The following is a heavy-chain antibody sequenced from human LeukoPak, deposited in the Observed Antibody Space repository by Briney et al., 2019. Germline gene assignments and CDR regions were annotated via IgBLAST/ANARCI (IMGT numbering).Heavy chain of an antibody. CDR2: INPNSGGT. V-gene: IGHV1-2*02. D-gene: IGHD4-17*01. CDR3: ARAHDYGDYRGFRNWFDP. CDR1: GYTFTGYY. Sequence: GASVKVSCKASGYTFTGYYMHWVRQAPGQGLEWMGWINPNSGGTNYAQRFQGRVTMTRDTSISTAYMELSRLRSDDTAAYYCARAHDYGDYRGFRNWFDPWGQGTLVTVSS. J-gene: IGHJ5*02.